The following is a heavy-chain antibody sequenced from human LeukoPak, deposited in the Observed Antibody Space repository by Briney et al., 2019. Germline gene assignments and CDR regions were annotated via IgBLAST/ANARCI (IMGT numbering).Heavy chain of an antibody. CDR2: MSNSGSTI. CDR3: ASVLWFGGIFFDD. J-gene: IGHJ4*02. V-gene: IGHV3-11*01. D-gene: IGHD3-10*01. CDR1: GFTFDHYA. Sequence: TGGSLRLSCAASGFTFDHYAMSWIRQAPGKGLEWVSYMSNSGSTIYYADSVKGRFAISRDNTKNSLYLQMNSLRAEDTAVYYCASVLWFGGIFFDDWGQGTLVTVSS.